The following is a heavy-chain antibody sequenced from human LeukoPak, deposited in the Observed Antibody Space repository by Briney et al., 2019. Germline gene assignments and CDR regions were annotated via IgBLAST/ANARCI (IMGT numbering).Heavy chain of an antibody. Sequence: GESLKVSCKGSGYSFTSYWIGWVRQMPGKGLEWMGIIYPGDSDTRYSPSFQGQVTISADKSISTAYLQWSSLKASDTAMYYCARQAWEYSSSPGTYYYYYYMDVWGKGTTVTVSS. V-gene: IGHV5-51*01. CDR1: GYSFTSYW. J-gene: IGHJ6*03. D-gene: IGHD6-6*01. CDR3: ARQAWEYSSSPGTYYYYYYMDV. CDR2: IYPGDSDT.